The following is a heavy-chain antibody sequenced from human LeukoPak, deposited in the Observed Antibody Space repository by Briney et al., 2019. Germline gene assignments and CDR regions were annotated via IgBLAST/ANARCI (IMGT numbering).Heavy chain of an antibody. CDR3: AKDLQHLVRTLSFDY. V-gene: IGHV3-30*18. Sequence: GGSLRLSCAASGFTFSNYGMHWVRQAPGKGLEWVAFISYDGIMAFISFDGSNRHYVDSAKGRFTISRDNSKNTLYLQMNSLRAEDTAVYYCAKDLQHLVRTLSFDYWGQGTLVTVSS. CDR1: GFTFSNYG. J-gene: IGHJ4*02. CDR2: ISYDGIMAFISFDGSNR. D-gene: IGHD6-13*01.